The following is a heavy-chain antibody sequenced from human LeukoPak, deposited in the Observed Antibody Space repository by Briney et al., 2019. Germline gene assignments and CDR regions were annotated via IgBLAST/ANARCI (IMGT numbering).Heavy chain of an antibody. J-gene: IGHJ4*02. D-gene: IGHD4-17*01. Sequence: SGPTLVNPTQTLTLTCTFSGFSLSTSGMCVSWIRQPPGKALEWLALIRWDDNKYYSTSLKTRLTISKDTSKNQVVLTMTNMDPVDTATYYCARMMYGDFVDYFDYWGQGTLVTVSS. V-gene: IGHV2-70*01. CDR3: ARMMYGDFVDYFDY. CDR1: GFSLSTSGMC. CDR2: IRWDDNK.